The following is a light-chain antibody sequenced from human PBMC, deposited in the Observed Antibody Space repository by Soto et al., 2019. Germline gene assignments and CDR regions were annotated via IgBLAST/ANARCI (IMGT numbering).Light chain of an antibody. CDR3: AAWDGSHWV. Sequence: QSVLTQPPSASGTPGQRVNISCSGSNSDIGSNSVYWYQKLPGMAPKLLIFSDYKRPSGVPDRFSGSKSGTSASLAISGLRSEEEAVYSCAAWDGSHWVFGGGTKLTVL. CDR2: SDY. V-gene: IGLV1-47*02. J-gene: IGLJ3*02. CDR1: NSDIGSNS.